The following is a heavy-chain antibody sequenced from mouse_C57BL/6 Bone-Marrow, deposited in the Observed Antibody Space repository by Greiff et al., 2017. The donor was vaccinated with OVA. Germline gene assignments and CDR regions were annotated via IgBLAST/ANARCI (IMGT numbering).Heavy chain of an antibody. Sequence: QVQLQQSGAELARPGASVKLSCKASGYTFTSYGISWVKQRTGQGLEWIGEIYPRSGNTYYNEKFKGKATLTADKSSSTAYMKLRRLKSADSAVYVCARQLTGTGAYWGQGTLVTVSA. CDR2: IYPRSGNT. D-gene: IGHD4-1*02. CDR1: GYTFTSYG. V-gene: IGHV1-81*01. CDR3: ARQLTGTGAY. J-gene: IGHJ3*01.